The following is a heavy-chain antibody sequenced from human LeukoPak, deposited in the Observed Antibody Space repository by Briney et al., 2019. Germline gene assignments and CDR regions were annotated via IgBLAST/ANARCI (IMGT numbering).Heavy chain of an antibody. Sequence: ASVKVSCKASGYTFTSYGISWVRQAPGQGLEWMGWISAYNGNTNYAQKLQGRVTMTTDTSTSTAYMELRSLRSEDTAVYYCARGPSGSYRVYYYMDVWGKGTTVTVSS. D-gene: IGHD1-26*01. CDR2: ISAYNGNT. V-gene: IGHV1-18*01. CDR1: GYTFTSYG. J-gene: IGHJ6*03. CDR3: ARGPSGSYRVYYYMDV.